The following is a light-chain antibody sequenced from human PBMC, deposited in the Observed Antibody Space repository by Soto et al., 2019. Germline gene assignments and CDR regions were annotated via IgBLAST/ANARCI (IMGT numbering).Light chain of an antibody. V-gene: IGLV2-14*03. CDR2: DVS. CDR1: SSDVGGYNY. Sequence: QSALTQPASVSGSPGQSITISCTGTSSDVGGYNYVSWYQQHPGKAPKLMIYDVSNRPSGVSNRFSGSKSGNTASLTISGRQAEDEADYYCSSYSSRNTHVFGTGTKLTVL. J-gene: IGLJ1*01. CDR3: SSYSSRNTHV.